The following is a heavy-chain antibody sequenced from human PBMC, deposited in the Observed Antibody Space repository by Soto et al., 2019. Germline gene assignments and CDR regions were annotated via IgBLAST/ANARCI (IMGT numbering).Heavy chain of an antibody. D-gene: IGHD3-9*01. J-gene: IGHJ5*02. V-gene: IGHV3-15*07. Sequence: EVQLVESGGGLVKPGGSLRLSCAASGFTFSNAWMNWVRQAPGKGLEWVGRIKSKTDGGTTDYAAPVKGRFTISRDDSKNTLYLQMNSLKNEDTAVYYCTTGGVLRYFDWLLTQGWFDPWGQGTLVTVSS. CDR3: TTGGVLRYFDWLLTQGWFDP. CDR1: GFTFSNAW. CDR2: IKSKTDGGTT.